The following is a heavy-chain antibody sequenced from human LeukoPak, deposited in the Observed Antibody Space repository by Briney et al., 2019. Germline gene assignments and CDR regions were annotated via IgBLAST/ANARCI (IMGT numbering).Heavy chain of an antibody. Sequence: GGSLRLSCAASGFTFSTYNMNWVRQAPGKGLEWVSYISYGSNYMYYTDSVKGRVTVSRDNAKNSLYLQMNSLRADDTAVYYCARGLMTTVRGVTKNYYSLDVWGQGTTVTVSS. CDR1: GFTFSTYN. CDR2: ISYGSNYM. V-gene: IGHV3-21*06. D-gene: IGHD3-10*01. J-gene: IGHJ6*02. CDR3: ARGLMTTVRGVTKNYYSLDV.